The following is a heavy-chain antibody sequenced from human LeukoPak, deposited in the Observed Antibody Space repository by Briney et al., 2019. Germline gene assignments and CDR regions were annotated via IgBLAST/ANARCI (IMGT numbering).Heavy chain of an antibody. Sequence: SVKVSCKASGRTFSSYAISWVRQAPGQGLEGMGRMIAIRGMAVFEKKFRGRVTITADKSTSTGYLGLSSLRTEDTAVYYSAILRGKYYYDSSGLYFDYWGQGTLVTVSS. D-gene: IGHD3-22*01. CDR1: GRTFSSYA. V-gene: IGHV1-69*04. CDR3: AILRGKYYYDSSGLYFDY. CDR2: MIAIRGMA. J-gene: IGHJ4*02.